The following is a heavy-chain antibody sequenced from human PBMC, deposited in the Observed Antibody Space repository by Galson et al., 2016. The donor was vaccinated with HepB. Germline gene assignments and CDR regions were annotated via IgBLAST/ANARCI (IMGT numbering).Heavy chain of an antibody. Sequence: ETLSLTCTVSGASISGYYLSWIRQPPGKGLEWIGYIYYSGRTNYNHSLKSRVTISVDTAKNQFSLKLSSVTAADTAVYYCARDDSGGWYGFHYGMDVWGQGTTVTVSS. CDR3: ARDDSGGWYGFHYGMDV. V-gene: IGHV4-59*01. CDR1: GASISGYY. D-gene: IGHD6-19*01. CDR2: IYYSGRT. J-gene: IGHJ6*02.